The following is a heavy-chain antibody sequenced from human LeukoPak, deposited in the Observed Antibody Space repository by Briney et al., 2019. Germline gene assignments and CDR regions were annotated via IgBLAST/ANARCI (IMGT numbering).Heavy chain of an antibody. V-gene: IGHV3-23*01. CDR1: GFTFSSDG. J-gene: IGHJ4*02. Sequence: GGTLRLSCAASGFTFSSDGMSWVRQAPGKGLEWVSAISGSGVSTYHAESAKGRFTISRDNSKNTLYLQMNSLRAEDTAVYYCAKVRYYDILTGYNDYWGQGTLVTVSS. CDR3: AKVRYYDILTGYNDY. D-gene: IGHD3-9*01. CDR2: ISGSGVST.